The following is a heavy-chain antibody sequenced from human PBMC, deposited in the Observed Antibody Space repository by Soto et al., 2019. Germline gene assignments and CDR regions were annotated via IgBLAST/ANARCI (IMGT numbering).Heavy chain of an antibody. CDR2: IYYSGST. CDR1: GGSISSGGYY. J-gene: IGHJ5*02. V-gene: IGHV4-31*03. Sequence: SETLSLTCTVSGGSISSGGYYWSWIRQHPGRGLEWIGYIYYSGSTYYNPSLKSRVTISVDTSKNQFSLKLSSVTAADTAVYYCAREGVQYYYDSSGYHWFDPWGQGTLVTVSS. CDR3: AREGVQYYYDSSGYHWFDP. D-gene: IGHD3-22*01.